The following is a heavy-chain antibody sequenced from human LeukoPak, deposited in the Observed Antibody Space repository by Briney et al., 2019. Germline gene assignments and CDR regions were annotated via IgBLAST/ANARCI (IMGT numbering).Heavy chain of an antibody. D-gene: IGHD6-19*01. J-gene: IGHJ3*02. Sequence: ASVKVSCKASGYTFTSYGISWVRQAPGQGLEWMGWISAYNGNTNYAQKLQGRVTMTTDTSTSTAYMELRSLRSDDTAVYYCARYIAVAGTGRRDAFDIWGQGTMVTVSS. CDR1: GYTFTSYG. CDR2: ISAYNGNT. CDR3: ARYIAVAGTGRRDAFDI. V-gene: IGHV1-18*01.